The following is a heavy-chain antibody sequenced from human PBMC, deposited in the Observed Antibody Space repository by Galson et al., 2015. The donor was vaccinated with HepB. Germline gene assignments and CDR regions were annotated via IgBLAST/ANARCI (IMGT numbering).Heavy chain of an antibody. V-gene: IGHV3-53*01. D-gene: IGHD5-12*01. CDR1: GFTVSSNY. Sequence: SLRLSCAASGFTVSSNYMSWVRQAPGKGLEWVSVIYSGGSTYYADSVKGRFTISRDNAKNSLYLQMNSLRAEDTAVYYCARVRGKKVATIPYWFDPWGQGTLVTVSS. CDR3: ARVRGKKVATIPYWFDP. CDR2: IYSGGST. J-gene: IGHJ5*02.